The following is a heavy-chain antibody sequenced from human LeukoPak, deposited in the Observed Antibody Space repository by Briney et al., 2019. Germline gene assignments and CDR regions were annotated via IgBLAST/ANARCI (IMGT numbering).Heavy chain of an antibody. D-gene: IGHD6-13*01. CDR3: ARSGSSSWYGLDY. CDR1: GFTVSSNY. CDR2: IYSGGST. J-gene: IGHJ4*02. V-gene: IGHV3-66*01. Sequence: GGSLRLSCAASGFTVSSNYMSWVRQAPGKGLEWVSVIYSGGSTYYADSVKGRFTISRDNSKNTLYLQMNSLRAGDTAVYYCARSGSSSWYGLDYWGQGTLVTVSS.